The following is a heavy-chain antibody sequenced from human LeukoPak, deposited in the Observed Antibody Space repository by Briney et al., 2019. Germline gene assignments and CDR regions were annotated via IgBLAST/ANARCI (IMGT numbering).Heavy chain of an antibody. CDR3: ARSSGAYRSFDY. D-gene: IGHD1-26*01. J-gene: IGHJ4*02. CDR2: IYYIGTT. V-gene: IGHV4-59*01. CDR1: GGSISTYY. Sequence: SETLSLTCTVSGGSISTYYWSWIRQPPGKGLEWIGYIYYIGTTDYNPSLKSRVTISVDTSSNQFSLKVSSVTAADTAVYYCARSSGAYRSFDYWGQGTLVPVSS.